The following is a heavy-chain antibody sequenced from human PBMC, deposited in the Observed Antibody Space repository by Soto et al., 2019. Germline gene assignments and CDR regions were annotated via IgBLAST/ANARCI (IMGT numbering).Heavy chain of an antibody. J-gene: IGHJ4*02. V-gene: IGHV3-7*01. CDR2: IKQDGSEK. CDR3: ARAVGYFDY. D-gene: IGHD3-10*01. CDR1: GFAFSSYW. Sequence: GGYLRLSCAASGFAFSSYWMSWVRQAPGKGLEWVANIKQDGSEKYYVDSVKGRFTIPRDNAKNSLYLQMNSLRAEDTAVYYCARAVGYFDYWGQGTLVTVSS.